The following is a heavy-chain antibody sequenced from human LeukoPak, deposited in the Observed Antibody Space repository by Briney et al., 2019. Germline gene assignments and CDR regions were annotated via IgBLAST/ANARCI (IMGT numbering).Heavy chain of an antibody. J-gene: IGHJ6*03. CDR2: IKSKTDGGTT. V-gene: IGHV3-15*01. D-gene: IGHD2-15*01. CDR1: GFTFSNAW. Sequence: PGGSLRLFCAASGFTFSNAWMSWVRQAPGKGLEWVGRIKSKTDGGTTDYAAPVKGKFTISRDDSKNTLYLQMNSLKTEDTAVYYCTTDFDCSGGSCYPYYYYYYMDVWGKGTTVTVSS. CDR3: TTDFDCSGGSCYPYYYYYYMDV.